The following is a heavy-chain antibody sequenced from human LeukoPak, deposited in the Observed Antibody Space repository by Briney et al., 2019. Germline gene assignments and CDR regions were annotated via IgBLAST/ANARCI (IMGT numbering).Heavy chain of an antibody. Sequence: PSETLSLTCTVSGGSISGYYWSWVRQPPGKGLEWIGRIYTTGCSNYNPSPQSRVPMSVETSKNQSSLRLTPVTPAYTPVTYSPRELWFANAPGSWLDPWGQGTLVTVSS. CDR2: IYTTGCS. CDR1: GGSISGYY. V-gene: IGHV4-4*07. D-gene: IGHD3-10*01. CDR3: PRELWFANAPGSWLDP. J-gene: IGHJ5*02.